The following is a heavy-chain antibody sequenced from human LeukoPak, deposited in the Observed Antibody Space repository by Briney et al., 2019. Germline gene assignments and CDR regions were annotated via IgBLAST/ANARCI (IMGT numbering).Heavy chain of an antibody. V-gene: IGHV7-4-1*02. CDR3: ARDRQILGDYYYYYMDV. D-gene: IGHD3-16*01. CDR2: INTNTGNP. Sequence: GASVKVSCKASGCTFTSYAMNWVRQAPGQGLEWMGWINTNTGNPTYAQGFTGRFVFSLDTSVSTAYLQISSLKAEDTAVYYCARDRQILGDYYYYYMDVWGKGTTVTVSS. CDR1: GCTFTSYA. J-gene: IGHJ6*03.